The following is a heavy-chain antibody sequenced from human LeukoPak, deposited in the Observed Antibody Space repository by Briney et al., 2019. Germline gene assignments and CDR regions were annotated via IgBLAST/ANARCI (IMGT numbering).Heavy chain of an antibody. CDR1: GDSISSYY. J-gene: IGHJ4*02. V-gene: IGHV4-59*01. CDR3: ARGILAVADDY. CDR2: IYYSGST. Sequence: KPSETLSLTCTVSGDSISSYYWSWIRQPPGKGLEWIGYIYYSGSTNYNPSLKSRVTISVDTSKNQFSLKLSSVTAADTAVYYCARGILAVADDYWGQGTLVTVSS. D-gene: IGHD6-19*01.